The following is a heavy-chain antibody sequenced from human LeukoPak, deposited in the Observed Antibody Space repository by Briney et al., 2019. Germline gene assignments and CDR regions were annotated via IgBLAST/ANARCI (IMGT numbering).Heavy chain of an antibody. CDR3: AKEQMATAVDP. CDR1: GYTFTGYY. Sequence: APVKVSCKASGYTFTGYYMHWLRQAPGQGLEGMGWINPNSSGTKYAQKVQGRVTMTRDTSNSTVYMELSRLRSDDTAVYYCAKEQMATAVDPWGQGTLVTVSS. CDR2: INPNSSGT. V-gene: IGHV1-2*02. J-gene: IGHJ5*02. D-gene: IGHD5-24*01.